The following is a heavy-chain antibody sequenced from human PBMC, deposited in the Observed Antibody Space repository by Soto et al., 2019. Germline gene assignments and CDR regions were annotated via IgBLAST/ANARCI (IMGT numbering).Heavy chain of an antibody. CDR3: AGSKNRGESIDY. J-gene: IGHJ4*02. CDR2: TYYTADT. D-gene: IGHD3-10*01. V-gene: IGHV4-59*01. CDR1: GVSIRSYF. Sequence: SETLSLTCSVSGVSIRSYFWSWIRQPPGKGLEWIGYTYYTADTKYSPSFESRATISADPSKKQFSLSLSPVSAADTALYFCAGSKNRGESIDYWGQGALVTVSS.